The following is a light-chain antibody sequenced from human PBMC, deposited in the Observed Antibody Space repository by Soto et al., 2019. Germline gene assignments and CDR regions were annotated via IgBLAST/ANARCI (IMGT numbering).Light chain of an antibody. V-gene: IGKV3-15*01. CDR2: GAS. CDR3: HEYNTWPWT. CDR1: EGLNRN. Sequence: ETVLTQSPATLSVSPGETATLSCTTSEGLNRNLAWYQQKLGQAPRVLIYGASTRAAGCPARFSGSGSGTEFSLTISSLQSEDFAVYYCHEYNTWPWTFGQGTKVEIK. J-gene: IGKJ1*01.